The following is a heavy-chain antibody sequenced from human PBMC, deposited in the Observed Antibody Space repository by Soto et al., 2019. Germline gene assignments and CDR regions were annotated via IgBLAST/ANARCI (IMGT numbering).Heavy chain of an antibody. J-gene: IGHJ6*02. D-gene: IGHD6-19*01. CDR1: GYTFTTYG. CDR2: INTHNGNT. V-gene: IGHV1-18*01. Sequence: ASVKVSCKASGYTFTTYGISWVRQAPGQGLEWLGWINTHNGNTNYAQNLQGRVIMTADTSTNTAYMELRSLRSDDTAIYYCTREGSAPYYYYGIDAWGQGTTVTVSS. CDR3: TREGSAPYYYYGIDA.